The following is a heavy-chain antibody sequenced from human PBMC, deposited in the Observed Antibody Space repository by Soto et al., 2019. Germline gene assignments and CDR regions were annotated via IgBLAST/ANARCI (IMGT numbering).Heavy chain of an antibody. D-gene: IGHD3-22*01. Sequence: SETLSLTCTVSGGSVSSGSYYWSWIRQPPGKGLEWIGYIYYSGSTNYNPSLKSRVTISVDTSKNQFSLKPSSVTAADTAVYYCASAGGITMIVVALSDTFDIWGQGTMVTVSS. V-gene: IGHV4-61*01. CDR2: IYYSGST. J-gene: IGHJ3*02. CDR3: ASAGGITMIVVALSDTFDI. CDR1: GGSVSSGSYY.